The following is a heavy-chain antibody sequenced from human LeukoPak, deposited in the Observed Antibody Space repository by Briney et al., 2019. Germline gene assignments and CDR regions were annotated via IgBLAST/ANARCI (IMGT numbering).Heavy chain of an antibody. CDR3: ARLLYDRSGYYYFDY. CDR1: GGSITSNNYY. CDR2: IHYSGSP. J-gene: IGHJ4*02. D-gene: IGHD3-22*01. Sequence: PSETLSLTCSVSGGSITSNNYYWGWIRQPPGKGLEWIGSIHYSGSPYHNPSLKSRVTISVDTSKNQFSLKLSSVTAADMAVYYCARLLYDRSGYYYFDYWGQGTLVTVSS. V-gene: IGHV4-39*01.